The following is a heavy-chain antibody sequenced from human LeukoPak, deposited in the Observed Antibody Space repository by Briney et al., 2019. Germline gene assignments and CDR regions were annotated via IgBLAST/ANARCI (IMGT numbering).Heavy chain of an antibody. Sequence: GGSLRLSCAASGFTFSSYAMSWVRQAPGKGLEWVSTISDSGSGGNTYYADSVKGRFTISRDISKNTLYLQMNSLRVEDTAVYYCAKGPKQLLVGSRGYYFDYWGQGTLVTVSS. V-gene: IGHV3-23*01. J-gene: IGHJ4*02. CDR2: ISDSGSGGNT. CDR3: AKGPKQLLVGSRGYYFDY. D-gene: IGHD6-13*01. CDR1: GFTFSSYA.